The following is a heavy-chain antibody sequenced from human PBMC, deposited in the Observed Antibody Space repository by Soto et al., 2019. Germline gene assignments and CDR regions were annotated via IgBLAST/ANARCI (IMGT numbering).Heavy chain of an antibody. CDR3: ARVDHYYFSSGYYSYFDY. D-gene: IGHD3-22*01. Sequence: WRSLTLSCAASGFTFSRHWMSWVRQAPGKGLEWVAKIKQDGREKFFVDSVKGRFTSSRDNAKNSLYLKKTSLIGEDTAMYYCARVDHYYFSSGYYSYFDYWRQGTLVTVSS. CDR1: GFTFSRHW. V-gene: IGHV3-7*03. J-gene: IGHJ4*02. CDR2: IKQDGREK.